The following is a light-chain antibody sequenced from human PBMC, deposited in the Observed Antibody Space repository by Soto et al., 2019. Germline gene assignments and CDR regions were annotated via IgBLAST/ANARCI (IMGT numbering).Light chain of an antibody. V-gene: IGKV4-1*01. Sequence: DIVMTQSPDFLAVSLGERATITCKSSQTVLYRSSNKSYLAWYQQRPEQPPRLLIYWASTRQSGVPDRFVDSGSETDLTLTISSQQAGHETIYNCPQYCNTPYTFGPGTKLAIK. CDR1: QTVLYRSSNKSY. CDR2: WAS. CDR3: PQYCNTPYT. J-gene: IGKJ2*01.